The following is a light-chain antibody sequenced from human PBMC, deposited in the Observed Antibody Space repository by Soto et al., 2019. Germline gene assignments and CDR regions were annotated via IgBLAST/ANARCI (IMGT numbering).Light chain of an antibody. J-gene: IGLJ1*01. V-gene: IGLV1-44*01. CDR2: NSN. Sequence: QSVLTQPPSASGTPGQRVTISCSGSSSNIGTNTVSWYQHLPGTAPKLLIYNSNQRPSGVPDRFSGSKSGTSASLAISGLQSEDEADYYCAAWDDSLSGHFVFGTGTKV. CDR1: SSNIGTNT. CDR3: AAWDDSLSGHFV.